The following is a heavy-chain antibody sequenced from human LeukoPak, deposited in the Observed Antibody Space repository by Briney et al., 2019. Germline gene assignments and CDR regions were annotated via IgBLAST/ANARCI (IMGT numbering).Heavy chain of an antibody. D-gene: IGHD3-10*01. J-gene: IGHJ5*02. V-gene: IGHV3-23*01. CDR2: ISGSGGST. CDR3: ARDLWFGELPQGWFDP. CDR1: GFTFSSYA. Sequence: GGSLRLSCAASGFTFSSYAMSWVRQAPGKGLEWVSAISGSGGSTYYADSVKGRFTISRDNSKNSLYLQMNSLRAEDTAVYYCARDLWFGELPQGWFDPWGQGTLVTVSS.